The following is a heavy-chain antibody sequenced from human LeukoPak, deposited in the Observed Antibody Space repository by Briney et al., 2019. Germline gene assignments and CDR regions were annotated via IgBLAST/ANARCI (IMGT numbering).Heavy chain of an antibody. Sequence: GRSLRLSCAAAGFTFSSYGMHWVSQAPGKGQEWVGVKSYDGSNRYYADAVKGRLNISRDNAKKTLYLQMNRLRAEDTAVCYCARSGYDSIGADLDYWGQGTLVTVSS. CDR3: ARSGYDSIGADLDY. J-gene: IGHJ4*02. V-gene: IGHV3-30*03. D-gene: IGHD3-22*01. CDR1: GFTFSSYG. CDR2: KSYDGSNR.